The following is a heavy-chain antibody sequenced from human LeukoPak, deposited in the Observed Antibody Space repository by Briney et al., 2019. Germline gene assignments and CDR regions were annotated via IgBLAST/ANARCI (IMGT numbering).Heavy chain of an antibody. CDR3: ARQSRDGSKTRGYYFDY. CDR2: IYPADSDT. CDR1: GYSFTNYW. V-gene: IGHV5-51*01. J-gene: IGHJ4*02. D-gene: IGHD3-10*01. Sequence: GESLKISCQVSGYSFTNYWIGWVRQMPGKGLASMGFIYPADSDTTYSPSFQGQVTTSADKSISTVYLQWSSLKASDTAMYYCARQSRDGSKTRGYYFDYWGQGTLVTVSS.